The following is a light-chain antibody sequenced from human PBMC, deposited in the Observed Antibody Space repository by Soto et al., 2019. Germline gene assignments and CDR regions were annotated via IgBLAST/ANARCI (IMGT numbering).Light chain of an antibody. V-gene: IGKV1-5*01. CDR3: QQYNSYPWT. J-gene: IGKJ1*01. CDR1: QSISSW. CDR2: DAS. Sequence: DIQMTQSPSTLSASVGDRVTITCRASQSISSWLAWYQQKPGKAPKLLIYDASRLESGVPSRFSGSGSGTEFTLTISSLQADDFATYYCQQYNSYPWTFGQGTKVEIK.